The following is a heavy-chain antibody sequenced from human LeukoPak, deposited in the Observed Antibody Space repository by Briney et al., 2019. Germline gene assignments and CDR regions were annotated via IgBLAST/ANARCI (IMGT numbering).Heavy chain of an antibody. CDR3: AREPGYSYGHLDY. V-gene: IGHV3-74*01. J-gene: IGHJ4*02. Sequence: GGSLRLSCAASGFTFSSYGMHWVRQAPGKGLVWVSRINSDGSSTSYADSVKGRFTISRDNAKNTLYLQMNSLRAEDTAVYYCAREPGYSYGHLDYWGQGTLVTVSS. CDR2: INSDGSST. CDR1: GFTFSSYG. D-gene: IGHD5-18*01.